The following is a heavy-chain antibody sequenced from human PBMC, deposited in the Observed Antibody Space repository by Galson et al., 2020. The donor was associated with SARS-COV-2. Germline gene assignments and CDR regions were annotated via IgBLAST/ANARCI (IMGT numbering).Heavy chain of an antibody. Sequence: GGSLRLSCAASGFTFSSYGMHWVSQPPGKGLEWVAVIRNDGSNKYYANSGKGRFTISRDNSKTTLYLQMNSLRAEDTAVYYCAREGVVGATTGLDYWGQGTLVTVSS. V-gene: IGHV3-33*01. D-gene: IGHD1-26*01. CDR2: IRNDGSNK. CDR3: AREGVVGATTGLDY. J-gene: IGHJ4*02. CDR1: GFTFSSYG.